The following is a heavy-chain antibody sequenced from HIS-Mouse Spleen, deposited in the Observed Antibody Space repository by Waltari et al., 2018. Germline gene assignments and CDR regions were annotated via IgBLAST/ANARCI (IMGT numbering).Heavy chain of an antibody. CDR3: AREDSSSWRYFDY. D-gene: IGHD6-13*01. CDR2: IYYSGST. V-gene: IGHV4-31*03. CDR1: GGSISSGGYY. Sequence: QVQLQESGPGLVKPSQTLSLTCTVSGGSISSGGYYWSWIRQHPGKGLEWIVYIYYSGSTYNNPARKSRVTISVDTSKNQFSLKLSSVTAADTAVYYCAREDSSSWRYFDYWGQGTLVTVSS. J-gene: IGHJ4*02.